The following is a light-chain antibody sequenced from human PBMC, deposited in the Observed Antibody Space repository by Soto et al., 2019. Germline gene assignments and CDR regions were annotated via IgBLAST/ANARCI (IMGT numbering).Light chain of an antibody. CDR1: SSNIGAGYN. CDR3: QSYDSTLSGVV. V-gene: IGLV1-40*01. CDR2: GHS. J-gene: IGLJ2*01. Sequence: QSVLTQPPSVSGAPGQRVTITCTGSSSNIGAGYNINWYQHLPGIAPKLLINGHSNRPSGVPDRFSGSKSGTSASLVITGLQAEDEADYYCQSYDSTLSGVVFGGGTKLTV.